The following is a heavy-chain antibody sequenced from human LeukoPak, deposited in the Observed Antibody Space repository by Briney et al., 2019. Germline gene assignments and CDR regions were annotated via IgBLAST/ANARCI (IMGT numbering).Heavy chain of an antibody. CDR2: IYYSGST. CDR3: ARGFDGPNAFDI. J-gene: IGHJ3*02. Sequence: SETLSLTCAVSGGSISSNSYYWGWIRQPPGKGLEWIGSIYYSGSTNYNPSLKSRVTISLDTSKNQFSLKLSSMTAADTAVYYCARGFDGPNAFDIWGQGTMVTVSS. V-gene: IGHV4-39*07. CDR1: GGSISSNSYY. D-gene: IGHD5-24*01.